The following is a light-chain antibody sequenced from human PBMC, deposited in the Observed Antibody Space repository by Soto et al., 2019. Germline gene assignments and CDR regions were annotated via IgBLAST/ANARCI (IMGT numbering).Light chain of an antibody. V-gene: IGKV1-6*01. CDR2: AAS. CDR3: LLDYSYFWA. Sequence: AIQVTQSPPSLSASVGDRVTITCRTSQGIRSALGWYQQKPGKVPKLLIYAASTLQSGVPSRFSGSGSGRDFTLTISSLQPEDFATYYCLLDYSYFWAFGQGTKVDNK. CDR1: QGIRSA. J-gene: IGKJ1*01.